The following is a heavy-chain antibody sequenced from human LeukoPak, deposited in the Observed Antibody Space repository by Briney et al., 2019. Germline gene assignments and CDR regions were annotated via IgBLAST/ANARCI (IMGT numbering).Heavy chain of an antibody. CDR3: ARVRIGSSWPYDAFDL. CDR2: INPNSGGT. J-gene: IGHJ3*01. Sequence: GASVKVSCKASGYTFTGYYMHWVRQAPGQGLEWMGWINPNSGGTNYAQKFQGRVTMTRDTSISTVYMELSRLRSDDTAVYSCARVRIGSSWPYDAFDLWGQGTMVTVSS. V-gene: IGHV1-2*02. D-gene: IGHD6-13*01. CDR1: GYTFTGYY.